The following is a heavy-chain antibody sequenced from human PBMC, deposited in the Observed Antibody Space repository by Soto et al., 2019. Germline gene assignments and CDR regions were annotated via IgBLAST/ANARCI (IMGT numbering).Heavy chain of an antibody. CDR3: ALKPLGFGEFIDGENWFDP. CDR1: GGTFSSYA. Sequence: QVQLVQSGAEVKKPGSSVTVSCKASGGTFSSYAISWVRQAPGQGLEWMGGIIPIFGTANYAQKFQGRVTITADESTSTAYMELSSLRSEDTAVYYCALKPLGFGEFIDGENWFDPWGQGTLVTVSS. J-gene: IGHJ5*02. D-gene: IGHD3-10*01. CDR2: IIPIFGTA. V-gene: IGHV1-69*01.